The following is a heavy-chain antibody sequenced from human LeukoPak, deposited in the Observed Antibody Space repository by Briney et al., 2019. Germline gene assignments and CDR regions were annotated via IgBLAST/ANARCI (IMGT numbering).Heavy chain of an antibody. J-gene: IGHJ3*02. D-gene: IGHD3-22*01. V-gene: IGHV3-9*01. Sequence: GGSLRLSCAASGFTFDDYAMHWVRQAPGKGLEWVSGISWNSGSIGYADSVKGRFTISRDNAKNPLYLQMNSLRAEDTALYYCATSGSIRLHAFDIWGQGTMVTVSS. CDR1: GFTFDDYA. CDR2: ISWNSGSI. CDR3: ATSGSIRLHAFDI.